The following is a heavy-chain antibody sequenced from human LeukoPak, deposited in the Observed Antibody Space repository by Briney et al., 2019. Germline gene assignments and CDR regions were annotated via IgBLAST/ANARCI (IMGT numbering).Heavy chain of an antibody. V-gene: IGHV4-31*03. D-gene: IGHD1-14*01. CDR1: GGSISSGGYY. Sequence: SETLSLTCTVSGGSISSGGYYWSWIRQHPGKGLEWIGYIYYSGSTYYNPSLKSRVTISVDTSKDQFSLKLSSVTAADTAVYYCARAQPPGAPYYFDYWGQGTLVTVSS. J-gene: IGHJ4*02. CDR3: ARAQPPGAPYYFDY. CDR2: IYYSGST.